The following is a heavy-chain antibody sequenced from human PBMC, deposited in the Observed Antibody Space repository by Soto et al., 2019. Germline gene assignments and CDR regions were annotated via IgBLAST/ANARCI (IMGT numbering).Heavy chain of an antibody. CDR3: ARDQPGYSYGYGLGY. CDR2: ISSSSSYI. CDR1: GFTFSSYS. Sequence: GGSLRLSCAASGFTFSSYSMIWVRQAPGKGLEWVSSISSSSSYIYYADSVKGRFTISRDNAKNSLYLQMNSLRAEDTAVYYCARDQPGYSYGYGLGYWGQGTLVTVSS. V-gene: IGHV3-21*01. D-gene: IGHD5-18*01. J-gene: IGHJ4*02.